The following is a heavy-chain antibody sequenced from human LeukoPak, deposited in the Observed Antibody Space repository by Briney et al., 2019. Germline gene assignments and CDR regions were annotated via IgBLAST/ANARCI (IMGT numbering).Heavy chain of an antibody. J-gene: IGHJ5*02. CDR1: GYSISSGYY. V-gene: IGHV4-38-2*02. CDR2: IYHSGST. D-gene: IGHD3-3*01. Sequence: SETLSLTCTVSGYSISSGYYWGWIRQPPGKGLEWIGSIYHSGSTYYNPSFKSRVTISVDTSKNQFSLKLSSVTAADTAVYYCAGLYYDARGTFDPWGQGTLVTVSS. CDR3: AGLYYDARGTFDP.